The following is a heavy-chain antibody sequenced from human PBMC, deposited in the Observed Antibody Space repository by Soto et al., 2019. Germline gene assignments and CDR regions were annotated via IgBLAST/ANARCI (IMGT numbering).Heavy chain of an antibody. CDR1: GFTFSSYW. V-gene: IGHV3-74*03. D-gene: IGHD6-19*01. CDR2: INSDGSRT. CDR3: TRGHYRSGWLVAVDI. J-gene: IGHJ3*02. Sequence: EVQLVESGGGLVQPGGSLRLSCAASGFTFSSYWMNWVRQVPGKGLVWVSRINSDGSRTTYADSVKGRFTISRDNAKNTMYLLMNSLRAEDTAVYYCTRGHYRSGWLVAVDIWGHGTMVTVSS.